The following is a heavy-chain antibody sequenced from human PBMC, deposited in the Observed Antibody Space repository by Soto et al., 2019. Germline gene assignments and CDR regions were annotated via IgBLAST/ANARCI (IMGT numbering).Heavy chain of an antibody. Sequence: QVQVVQSGPEVKKTGSSVKVSCKIVGDTFTSYAVSWVRQAPGQGLEWVGVIATLFRTVDYAQKLQGRVAITADASTNTVYMELSSLRPEDTGLYYCARNLLAVSSRRGDWGQGTLVTVSS. D-gene: IGHD6-19*01. CDR1: GDTFTSYA. CDR2: IATLFRTV. V-gene: IGHV1-69*01. J-gene: IGHJ4*02. CDR3: ARNLLAVSSRRGD.